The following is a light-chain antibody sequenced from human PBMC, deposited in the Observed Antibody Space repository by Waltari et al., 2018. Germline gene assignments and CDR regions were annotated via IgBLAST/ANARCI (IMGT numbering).Light chain of an antibody. CDR1: QTINNY. Sequence: EIVLTQSPATLSLSPGERATLSCRASQTINNYLAWYQQRPGQAPRLLIYDASTRATGIPARFSGSVSVTDFTLTISSLEPEEFAIYYCQRRSNWPPTLTFGGGTKVEIK. J-gene: IGKJ4*01. CDR2: DAS. V-gene: IGKV3-11*01. CDR3: QRRSNWPPTLT.